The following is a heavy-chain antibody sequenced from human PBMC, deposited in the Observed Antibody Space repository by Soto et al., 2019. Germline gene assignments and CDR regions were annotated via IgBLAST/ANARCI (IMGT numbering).Heavy chain of an antibody. CDR2: INPNSGGT. CDR1: GYTFTGYY. CDR3: ATSPITMVRGPSPCGMDV. J-gene: IGHJ6*02. D-gene: IGHD3-10*01. V-gene: IGHV1-2*04. Sequence: ASVKVSCKASGYTFTGYYMHWVRQAPGQGLEWMGWINPNSGGTNYAQKFQGWVTMTRDTSISTAYMELSRLRSDDTAVYYCATSPITMVRGPSPCGMDVWGQGTTVTVSS.